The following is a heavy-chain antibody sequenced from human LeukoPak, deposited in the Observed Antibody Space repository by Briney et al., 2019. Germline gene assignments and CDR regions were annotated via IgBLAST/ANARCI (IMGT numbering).Heavy chain of an antibody. D-gene: IGHD2-15*01. Sequence: GASVKVSCKASGYTFTNYDINWVRQATGQGLEWMGWMHPNSANTGYSQKFQGRVTMTRDTSISTAYMELSSLRSEGTAVYYCARGAATAAVVDYWGQGTLVTVSS. V-gene: IGHV1-8*01. CDR1: GYTFTNYD. J-gene: IGHJ4*02. CDR2: MHPNSANT. CDR3: ARGAATAAVVDY.